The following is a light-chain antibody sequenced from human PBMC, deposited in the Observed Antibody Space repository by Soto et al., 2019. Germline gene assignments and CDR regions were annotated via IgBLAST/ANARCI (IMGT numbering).Light chain of an antibody. CDR1: QGISNY. V-gene: IGKV1-27*01. J-gene: IGKJ3*01. CDR3: QKYKSAPFT. Sequence: DIQMTQSPSSLSASVGDRIAITCRASQGISNYLAWYQKKPGKVPKLLIYAASTLQSGVPSRFSGSGSGTDFTLTISSLQPEDVATYYCQKYKSAPFTFGPGTKVDIK. CDR2: AAS.